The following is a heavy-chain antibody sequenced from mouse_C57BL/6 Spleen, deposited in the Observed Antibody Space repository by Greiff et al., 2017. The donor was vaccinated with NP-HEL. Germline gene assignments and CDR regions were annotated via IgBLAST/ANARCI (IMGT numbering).Heavy chain of an antibody. D-gene: IGHD1-1*01. J-gene: IGHJ2*01. V-gene: IGHV1-81*01. Sequence: QVQLQQSGAELARPGASVKLSCKASGYTFTSYGISWVKQRTGQGLEWIGEIYPRSGNNYYNEKFKGKATLTADKSSSTAYMELRSLTSEDSAVYFCALITTVVAPFDYWGQGTTLTVSS. CDR2: IYPRSGNN. CDR1: GYTFTSYG. CDR3: ALITTVVAPFDY.